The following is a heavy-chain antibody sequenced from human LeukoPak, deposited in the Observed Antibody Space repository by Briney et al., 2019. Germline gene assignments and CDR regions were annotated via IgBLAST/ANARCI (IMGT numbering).Heavy chain of an antibody. Sequence: SSETLSLTCAVYGGSFSGYYWSWIRQPPGKGLEWIGEINHSGSTNYNPSLKSRVTISVDTSKNQFSLKLSSVTAADTVVYYCARGPAVYDSSGYYPDYWGQGTLVTVSS. V-gene: IGHV4-34*01. D-gene: IGHD3-22*01. CDR2: INHSGST. J-gene: IGHJ4*02. CDR3: ARGPAVYDSSGYYPDY. CDR1: GGSFSGYY.